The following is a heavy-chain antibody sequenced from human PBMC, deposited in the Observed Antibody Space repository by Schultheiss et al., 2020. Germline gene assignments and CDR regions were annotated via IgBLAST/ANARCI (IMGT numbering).Heavy chain of an antibody. J-gene: IGHJ6*02. CDR1: GFTVSSNY. CDR2: ISGSGGST. CDR3: AREVATGEYGMDV. D-gene: IGHD5-12*01. Sequence: GGSLRLSCAASGFTVSSNYMSWVRQAPGKGLEWVSVISGSGGSTYYADSVKGRFTISRANSKNTLYLQMNSLRAEDTAVYYCAREVATGEYGMDVWGQGTTVTVAS. V-gene: IGHV3-23*01.